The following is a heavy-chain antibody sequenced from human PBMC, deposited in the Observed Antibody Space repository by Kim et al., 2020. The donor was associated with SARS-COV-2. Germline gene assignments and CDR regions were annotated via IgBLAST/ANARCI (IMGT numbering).Heavy chain of an antibody. CDR3: ARALSGIAPDGTFFY. CDR2: INREGSST. D-gene: IGHD6-13*01. Sequence: GGSLRLSCAASGFTFSNDWMHWVRQAPGKGLVWVSRINREGSSTSYADSVNGRFTISRDNAKNTLYLQMNSLRAEDTAVYYCARALSGIAPDGTFFYWGQGTLVTVSS. J-gene: IGHJ4*02. CDR1: GFTFSNDW. V-gene: IGHV3-74*01.